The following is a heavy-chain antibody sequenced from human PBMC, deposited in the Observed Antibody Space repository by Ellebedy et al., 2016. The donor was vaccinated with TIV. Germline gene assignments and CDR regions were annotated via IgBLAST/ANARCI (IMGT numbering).Heavy chain of an antibody. CDR2: IKEDGSEK. CDR1: GLIFSTYW. Sequence: GESLKISCEASGLIFSTYWMAWVRQARGKGPERVANIKEDGSEKYYVDSVKGRVTISRDNAKNSLYLQMTSLRAEDTAVYYCARGGNGDLNYWGQGILVTVSS. J-gene: IGHJ4*02. CDR3: ARGGNGDLNY. D-gene: IGHD3-10*01. V-gene: IGHV3-7*01.